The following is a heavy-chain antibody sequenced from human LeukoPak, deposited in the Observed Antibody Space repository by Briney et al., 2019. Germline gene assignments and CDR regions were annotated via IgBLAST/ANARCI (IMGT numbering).Heavy chain of an antibody. CDR1: GYTFTSYG. CDR3: ARVGYCTNGVCYDAFDI. J-gene: IGHJ3*02. Sequence: GASVKVSCKASGYTFTSYGISWVRRAPGQGLEWMGWISAYNGNTNYAQKLQVRVTMTTDTSTSTAYMELRSLRSDDTAVYYCARVGYCTNGVCYDAFDIWGQGTMVTVSS. CDR2: ISAYNGNT. V-gene: IGHV1-18*01. D-gene: IGHD2-8*01.